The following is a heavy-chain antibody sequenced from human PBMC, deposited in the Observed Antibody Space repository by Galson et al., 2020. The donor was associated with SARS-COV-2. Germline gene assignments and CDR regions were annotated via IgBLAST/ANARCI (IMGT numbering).Heavy chain of an antibody. CDR1: GGTFSSYA. CDR3: ARDATGPGVGNWFDP. J-gene: IGHJ5*02. V-gene: IGHV1-69*05. Sequence: ASVKVSCKASGGTFSSYAISWVRQAPGQGLEWMGGIIPIFGTANYAQKFQGRVTITTDESTSTAYMELSSLRSEDTAVYYCARDATGPGVGNWFDPWGQGTLVTVSS. D-gene: IGHD4-17*01. CDR2: IIPIFGTA.